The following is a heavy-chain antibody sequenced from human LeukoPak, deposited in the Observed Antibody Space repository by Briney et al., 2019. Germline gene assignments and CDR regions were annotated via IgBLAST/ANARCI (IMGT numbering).Heavy chain of an antibody. CDR3: AKDPGLYQLLYWFDP. CDR2: ISGSGGST. CDR1: GFTFSSYS. J-gene: IGHJ5*02. D-gene: IGHD2-2*01. V-gene: IGHV3-23*01. Sequence: PGGSLRLSCAASGFTFSSYSMNWVRQAPGKGLEWVSAISGSGGSTYYADSVKGRFTISRDNSKNTLYLQMNSLRAEDAAVYYCAKDPGLYQLLYWFDPWGQGTLVTVSS.